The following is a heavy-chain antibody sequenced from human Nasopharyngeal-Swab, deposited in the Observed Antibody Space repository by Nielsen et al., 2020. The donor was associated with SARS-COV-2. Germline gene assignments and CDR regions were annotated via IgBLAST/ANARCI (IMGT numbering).Heavy chain of an antibody. J-gene: IGHJ6*04. CDR3: ARERMGGYFGGPQLGWVVDV. V-gene: IGHV4-30-4*01. D-gene: IGHD2-15*01. Sequence: WIRQPPGKGLEWIGYIYYSGSTYYNPSLKSRVTISVDTSKNQFSLKLSSVTAADTAVYYCARERMGGYFGGPQLGWVVDVWGKGTTVTVSS. CDR2: IYYSGST.